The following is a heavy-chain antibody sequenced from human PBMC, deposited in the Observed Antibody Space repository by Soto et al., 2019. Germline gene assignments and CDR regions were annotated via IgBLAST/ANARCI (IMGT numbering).Heavy chain of an antibody. CDR3: ARDPGTAMPRGYFDY. J-gene: IGHJ4*02. D-gene: IGHD5-18*01. CDR1: GFTFSSYW. V-gene: IGHV3-7*04. CDR2: IKQDGSEK. Sequence: GGSLRLSCAASGFTFSSYWMSWVRQAPGKGLEWVANIKQDGSEKYYVDSVKGRFTISRDNAKNSLYLQMNSLRAEDTAVYYCARDPGTAMPRGYFDYWGQGTLVTVSS.